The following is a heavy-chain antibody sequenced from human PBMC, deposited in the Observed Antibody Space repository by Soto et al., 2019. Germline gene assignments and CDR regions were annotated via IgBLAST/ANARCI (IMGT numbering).Heavy chain of an antibody. J-gene: IGHJ6*02. Sequence: ASVNVSCKSSGYSFHSYGISWVRQAPGQGLEWMGWISGYNGYTNYAQNFQGRVTMTTDSSTSTAYMELRSLRSDDRAVYYCARDCSSTSCQSGSYYYYGMDVWGRGTTVTVSS. CDR1: GYSFHSYG. CDR2: ISGYNGYT. CDR3: ARDCSSTSCQSGSYYYYGMDV. D-gene: IGHD2-2*01. V-gene: IGHV1-18*04.